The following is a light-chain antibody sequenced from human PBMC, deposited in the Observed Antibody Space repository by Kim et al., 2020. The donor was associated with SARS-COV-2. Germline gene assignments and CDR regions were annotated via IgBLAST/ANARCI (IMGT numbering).Light chain of an antibody. V-gene: IGKV1-5*01. Sequence: SASVKERVTITCRASQTISTWLAWYQQKPGKAPKLLIFDASSLESGVPSRFSGSGSGTEFTLTISSLQPDDFATYYCQQYDSFPFTFGQGTKLEI. CDR2: DAS. CDR1: QTISTW. J-gene: IGKJ2*01. CDR3: QQYDSFPFT.